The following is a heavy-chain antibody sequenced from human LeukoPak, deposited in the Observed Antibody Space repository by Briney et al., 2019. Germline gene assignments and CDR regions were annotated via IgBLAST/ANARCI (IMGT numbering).Heavy chain of an antibody. CDR1: GFTFSSYW. J-gene: IGHJ4*02. Sequence: GGSLRLSCATSGFTFSSYWMSWVRQAPGKGLEWVANIKQDGSEKYYVDSVKGRFTISRDNAKNSLYLQMNSLRAEDTAMYYCATTGYSHGYDIDYWGQGTLVTVSS. CDR3: ATTGYSHGYDIDY. V-gene: IGHV3-7*01. CDR2: IKQDGSEK. D-gene: IGHD5-18*01.